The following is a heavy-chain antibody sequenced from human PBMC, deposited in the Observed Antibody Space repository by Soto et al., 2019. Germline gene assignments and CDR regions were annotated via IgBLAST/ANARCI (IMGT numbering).Heavy chain of an antibody. D-gene: IGHD2-15*01. CDR1: GGSISSYY. CDR2: IYYSGST. V-gene: IGHV4-59*01. J-gene: IGHJ4*02. CDR3: ARAPVATASSYYFDY. Sequence: TLSLTCTVSGGSISSYYWSWIRQPPGKGLEWIGYIYYSGSTNYNPSLKSRVTISVDTSKNQFSLKLSSVTAADTAVYYCARAPVATASSYYFDYWGQGTRVTVSS.